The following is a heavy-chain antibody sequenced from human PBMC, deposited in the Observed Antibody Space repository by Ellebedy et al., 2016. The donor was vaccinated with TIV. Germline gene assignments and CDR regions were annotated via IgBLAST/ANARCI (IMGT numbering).Heavy chain of an antibody. Sequence: ASVKVSCXASGYTFTSYYMHWVRQAPGQGLEWMGIINPSGGSTSYAQKFQGRVTMTRDTSTSTVYMELRSLRSDDTAVYYCARDVFRKTKGPSSDPWGQGTLVTVSS. CDR3: ARDVFRKTKGPSSDP. CDR2: INPSGGST. CDR1: GYTFTSYY. J-gene: IGHJ5*02. V-gene: IGHV1-46*01. D-gene: IGHD1-14*01.